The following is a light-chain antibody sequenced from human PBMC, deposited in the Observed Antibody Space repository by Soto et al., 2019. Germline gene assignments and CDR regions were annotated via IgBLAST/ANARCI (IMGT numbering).Light chain of an antibody. Sequence: DIQMTQSPSTLSASVGDRVTITCRASQTISNWLAWYQQKPGKAPKVLIFDASTLDGGVPSRFSGRRSGTDFTLTISRLQPSDFATYYGQQYNTYPLTFGGGTKVEI. CDR1: QTISNW. CDR3: QQYNTYPLT. CDR2: DAS. J-gene: IGKJ4*01. V-gene: IGKV1-5*01.